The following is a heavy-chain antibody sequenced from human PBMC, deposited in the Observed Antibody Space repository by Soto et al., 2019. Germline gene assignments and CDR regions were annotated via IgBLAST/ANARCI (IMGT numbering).Heavy chain of an antibody. Sequence: QVQLVQSGAEVKKPGASVKVSCKASGYTFTSYYMHWVRQAPGQGLEWMGIINPSGGSTSYAQKFQGRVTMTRDTSTSTVYMELSSLRSEDTAVYYCARDSGSYPYYYYGMDVWGQGTTVTVSS. CDR3: ARDSGSYPYYYYGMDV. CDR2: INPSGGST. J-gene: IGHJ6*02. V-gene: IGHV1-46*01. D-gene: IGHD3-10*01. CDR1: GYTFTSYY.